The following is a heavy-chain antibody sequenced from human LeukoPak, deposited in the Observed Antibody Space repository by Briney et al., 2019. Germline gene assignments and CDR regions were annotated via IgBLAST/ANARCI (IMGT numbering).Heavy chain of an antibody. CDR2: IFYSGST. V-gene: IGHV4-59*12. CDR3: AKSNGYGLVDI. CDR1: GGSISSYY. J-gene: IGHJ3*02. D-gene: IGHD3-10*01. Sequence: SETLSLTCTVSGGSISSYYWTWIRQPPGKGLEWIGNIFYSGSTYYSPSLKSRVTISLDTSRNQFSLKLNSVTAADTAVYYCAKSNGYGLVDIWGQGTMVTVSS.